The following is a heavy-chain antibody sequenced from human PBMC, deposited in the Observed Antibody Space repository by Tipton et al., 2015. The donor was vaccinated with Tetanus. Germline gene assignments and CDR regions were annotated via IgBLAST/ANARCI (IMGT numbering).Heavy chain of an antibody. D-gene: IGHD3-3*01. CDR3: ARHFGEMLYAPFRFDP. CDR2: IYPGDSDT. Sequence: QLVQSGAEVKKAGESLKISCKGFGYTFISYWIGWVRQMPGKGLEWMGIIYPGDSDTRYSPSFQGQVTMSVDRSTATAYLQWGSLKASDTAIYYCARHFGEMLYAPFRFDPWGQGTLVTVSS. CDR1: GYTFISYW. J-gene: IGHJ5*02. V-gene: IGHV5-51*01.